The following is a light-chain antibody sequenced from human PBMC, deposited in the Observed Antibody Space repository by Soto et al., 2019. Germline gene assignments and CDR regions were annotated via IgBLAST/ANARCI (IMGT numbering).Light chain of an antibody. Sequence: VMTQSPASLTVSLGERATINCKSSHSVLWSNNKNYLAWYQQKPGQSPKLLIYWASTRESGVPDRFSGSGSGTDFTLTISSLQAEDVAVYYCQQYYSTPLTFGGGTKVDIK. V-gene: IGKV4-1*01. CDR2: WAS. CDR3: QQYYSTPLT. CDR1: HSVLWSNNKNY. J-gene: IGKJ4*01.